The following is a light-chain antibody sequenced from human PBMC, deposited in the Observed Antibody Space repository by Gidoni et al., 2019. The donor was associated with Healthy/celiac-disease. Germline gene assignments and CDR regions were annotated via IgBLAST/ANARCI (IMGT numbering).Light chain of an antibody. CDR3: QQYNNWPPHT. J-gene: IGKJ2*01. V-gene: IGKV3-15*01. CDR2: GAS. Sequence: EIVMTQSPATLSVFPGERATLSCRVSQSVSSNLAWYQQKPGQAPRLLIYGASTRATGIPARFSGSGSGTEFTLTISSLQSEDFAVYYCQQYNNWPPHTFGQGTKLEIK. CDR1: QSVSSN.